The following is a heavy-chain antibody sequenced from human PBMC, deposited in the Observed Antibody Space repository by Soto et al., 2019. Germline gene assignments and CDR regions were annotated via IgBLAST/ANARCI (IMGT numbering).Heavy chain of an antibody. CDR2: IIPIFGTA. D-gene: IGHD5-18*01. Sequence: QVQLVQSGAEVKKPGSSVKVSCKASGGTFSSYAISWVRQAPGQGLEWMGGIIPIFGTANYAQKFQGRVTITADKSTSTAYMELSSLRSEDTAVYYCARDGEMVTNYYYYGMDVWGQGTTVTVSS. CDR1: GGTFSSYA. V-gene: IGHV1-69*06. J-gene: IGHJ6*02. CDR3: ARDGEMVTNYYYYGMDV.